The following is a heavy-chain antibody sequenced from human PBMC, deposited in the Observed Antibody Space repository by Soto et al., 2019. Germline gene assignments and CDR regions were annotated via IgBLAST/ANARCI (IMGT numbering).Heavy chain of an antibody. V-gene: IGHV4-4*02. CDR1: GGSITSNW. J-gene: IGHJ4*02. CDR3: ARHIAVSGTRGFNH. D-gene: IGHD2-21*01. Sequence: QVQLQESGPGLMKPSGTLSLTCAVSGGSITSNWWSWVRQPPGKGLGWIAEIFHTGSANYNPSLMGRHTISMDKSRNHLSLNLNSVTSADTAVYYYARHIAVSGTRGFNHWGQGTLVTVSS. CDR2: IFHTGSA.